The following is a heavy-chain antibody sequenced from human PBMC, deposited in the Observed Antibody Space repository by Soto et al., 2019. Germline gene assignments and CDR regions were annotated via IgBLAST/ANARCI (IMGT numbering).Heavy chain of an antibody. V-gene: IGHV1-18*01. J-gene: IGHJ4*02. D-gene: IGHD2-21*01. CDR3: ARVDPRGVAVIRDY. Sequence: ASVKVSCKASGNTFASHGFSWVRQAPGQGLEWMGWISGFNGQTNYALKFQGRVTLTTDTSTSTAYMELRSLRSDDTAVYFCARVDPRGVAVIRDYWGQGTLVTVSS. CDR2: ISGFNGQT. CDR1: GNTFASHG.